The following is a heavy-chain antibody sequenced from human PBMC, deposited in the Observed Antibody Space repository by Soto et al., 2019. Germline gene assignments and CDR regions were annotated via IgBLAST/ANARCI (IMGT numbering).Heavy chain of an antibody. CDR2: ISASGGRP. CDR3: AKARCSTSDCYVPDS. Sequence: DVQLLESGGGLVQPVGCLRLSCAASGFTFRSYTMSWVRQAPGKGPEWISSISASGGRPSYADSVQGRFVISRDNSMNTVYLQMSSMRDEDTAMYYCAKARCSTSDCYVPDSWGQGTLVTVSS. D-gene: IGHD2-2*01. J-gene: IGHJ5*01. V-gene: IGHV3-23*01. CDR1: GFTFRSYT.